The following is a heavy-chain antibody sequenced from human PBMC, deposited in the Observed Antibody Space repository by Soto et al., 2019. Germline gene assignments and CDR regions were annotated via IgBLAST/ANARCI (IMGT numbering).Heavy chain of an antibody. D-gene: IGHD3-10*01. Sequence: QVQLVESGGGVVQPGRSLRLSCAGSGFTFINHPMHWVRQAPGKGLEWVAVISYDGSKSHYADSVKGRFILSRDHSKNALSLQMISLRAEDSAVYYCARGPLYGSEIGDVPIDYWGQGNLVSVSS. CDR2: ISYDGSKS. J-gene: IGHJ4*02. CDR3: ARGPLYGSEIGDVPIDY. CDR1: GFTFINHP. V-gene: IGHV3-30-3*01.